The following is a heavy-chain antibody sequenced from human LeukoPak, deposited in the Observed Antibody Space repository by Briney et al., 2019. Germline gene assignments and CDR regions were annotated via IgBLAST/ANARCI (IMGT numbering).Heavy chain of an antibody. V-gene: IGHV3-23*01. D-gene: IGHD3-22*01. CDR1: GFTFSNYA. J-gene: IGHJ4*02. Sequence: GGSLRLSCAASGFTFSNYAMNWVRQAPGKGLEWVSVISGSGGGTYYADSVEGRFTASRDNSKNTLYVQLNSLRVDDTAVYYCAKGLGDSIGYYGRPIDYCGQGTLVTVSS. CDR3: AKGLGDSIGYYGRPIDY. CDR2: ISGSGGGT.